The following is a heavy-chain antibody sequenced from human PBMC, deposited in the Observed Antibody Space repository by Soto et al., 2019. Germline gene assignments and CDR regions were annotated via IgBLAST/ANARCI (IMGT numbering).Heavy chain of an antibody. CDR3: ARVTGAYIVFDP. CDR2: IYYSGST. CDR1: GGSISSGDYY. V-gene: IGHV4-30-4*01. J-gene: IGHJ5*02. Sequence: SETLSLTCTVSGGSISSGDYYWSWIRQPPGKGLEWIGYIYYSGSTYYNPSLKSRVTISVDTSKNQFSLKLSSVTAADTAVYYCARVTGAYIVFDPWGQGTLVTVSS. D-gene: IGHD3-9*01.